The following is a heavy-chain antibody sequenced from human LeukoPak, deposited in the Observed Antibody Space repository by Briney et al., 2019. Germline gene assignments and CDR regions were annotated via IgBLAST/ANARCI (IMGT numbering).Heavy chain of an antibody. CDR3: ASAKYSSSSGGDFDY. Sequence: ASVKVSCKASGYTFTSYGISWVRQAPGQGLEWMGWISAYNGNTNYAQKLQGRVTMTTDTSTSTAYMELRSLRSEDTAVYYCASAKYSSSSGGDFDYWGQGTLVTVSS. D-gene: IGHD6-13*01. CDR2: ISAYNGNT. J-gene: IGHJ4*02. V-gene: IGHV1-18*01. CDR1: GYTFTSYG.